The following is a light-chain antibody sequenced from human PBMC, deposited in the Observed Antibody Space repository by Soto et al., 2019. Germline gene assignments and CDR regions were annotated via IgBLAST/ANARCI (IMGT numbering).Light chain of an antibody. CDR1: QSISSSY. J-gene: IGKJ1*01. Sequence: ENVLTQSPATLSFSPGGRAPLSRRASQSISSSYLAWYQQKPGQAPRLLIYGPSSRATGIPDRFSGSGSGTDFTLTINRLEPEDFAVYYCQQYDSSPRTFGQGTKVDI. CDR3: QQYDSSPRT. V-gene: IGKV3-20*01. CDR2: GPS.